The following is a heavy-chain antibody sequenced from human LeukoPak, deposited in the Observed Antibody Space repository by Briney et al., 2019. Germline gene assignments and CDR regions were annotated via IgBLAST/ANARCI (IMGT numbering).Heavy chain of an antibody. CDR1: GYTFTSYG. D-gene: IGHD2-21*02. V-gene: IGHV1-18*01. J-gene: IGHJ4*02. CDR2: ISAYNGNT. CDR3: ARDPTLAYCGGDCYSHFDY. Sequence: GASVKVSCKASGYTFTSYGIIWVRQAPGQGLEWMGWISAYNGNTNYAQKLQGRVTMTTDTSTSTAYMELRSLRSDDTAVYYCARDPTLAYCGGDCYSHFDYWGQGTLVTVSS.